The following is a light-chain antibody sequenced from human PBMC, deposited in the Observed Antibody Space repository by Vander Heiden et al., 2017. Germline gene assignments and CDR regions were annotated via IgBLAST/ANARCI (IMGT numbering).Light chain of an antibody. Sequence: QSVLTQPPSVSGAPGQRVTLSCTGSRSNIGAGFDVHWYQRLPGTAPKLLIYGNTNRPSGVPDRFSGSKSGTSASLAITGLQTEDEADYYCQSYDSSLSGSWVFGGGTKLTVL. V-gene: IGLV1-40*01. CDR3: QSYDSSLSGSWV. CDR1: RSNIGAGFD. CDR2: GNT. J-gene: IGLJ3*02.